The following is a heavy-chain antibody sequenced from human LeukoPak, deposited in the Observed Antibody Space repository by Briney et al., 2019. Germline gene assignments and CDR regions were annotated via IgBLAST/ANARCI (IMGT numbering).Heavy chain of an antibody. CDR2: IDPGDSDT. CDR1: GYSFSNYR. CDR3: AKMSRAGYTLDY. V-gene: IGHV5-51*01. Sequence: GESLKISCKGSGYSFSNYRIAWVRQMPGKGLEWMGIIDPGDSDTRYSPSFEGQVTISADKSITTAYLQWSSLKASDTAMYYCAKMSRAGYTLDYWGQGTLVTVSS. D-gene: IGHD5-24*01. J-gene: IGHJ4*02.